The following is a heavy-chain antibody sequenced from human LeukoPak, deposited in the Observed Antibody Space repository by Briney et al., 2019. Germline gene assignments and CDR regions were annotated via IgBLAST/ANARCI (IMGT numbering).Heavy chain of an antibody. D-gene: IGHD1-26*01. CDR3: ARDEVGAKAFDI. Sequence: GGSLRLSCAASGFTFSSCAMSWVRQAPGKGLEWVSVIYSGGSTYYADSVKGRFTISRDNSKNTLYLQMNSLRAEDTAVYYCARDEVGAKAFDIWGQGTMVTVSS. V-gene: IGHV3-53*01. J-gene: IGHJ3*02. CDR2: IYSGGST. CDR1: GFTFSSCA.